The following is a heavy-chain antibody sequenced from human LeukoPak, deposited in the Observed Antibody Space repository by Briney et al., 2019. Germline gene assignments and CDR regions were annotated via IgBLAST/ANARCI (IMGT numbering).Heavy chain of an antibody. J-gene: IGHJ4*02. Sequence: ASVKVSCKASGYTFTSYAMHWVRQAPGQRLEWMGWINAGNGNAKYSQKFQGRVTMTRDTSTSTVYMELSSLRSEDTAVYYCARGGFRSGYEHNFDYWGQGTLVTVSS. CDR2: INAGNGNA. CDR3: ARGGFRSGYEHNFDY. CDR1: GYTFTSYA. D-gene: IGHD5-12*01. V-gene: IGHV1-3*01.